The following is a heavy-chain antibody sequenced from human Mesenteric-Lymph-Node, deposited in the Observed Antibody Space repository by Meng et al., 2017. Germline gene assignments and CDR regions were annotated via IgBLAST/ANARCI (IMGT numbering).Heavy chain of an antibody. CDR2: IWYDGSII. V-gene: IGHV3-33*01. Sequence: GESLKISCAASGFTFTSYAMHWVRQAPGKGLEWVAIIWYDGSIIEYADSVKGRFTISRDNSKNTVYLQMNSLRDEDTAVYYCARRYTSLSYFDYWGQGTQVTVSS. D-gene: IGHD2-2*01. J-gene: IGHJ4*02. CDR3: ARRYTSLSYFDY. CDR1: GFTFTSYA.